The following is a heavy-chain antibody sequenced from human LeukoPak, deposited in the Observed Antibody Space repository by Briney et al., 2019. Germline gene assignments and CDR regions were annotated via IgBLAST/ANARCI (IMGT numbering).Heavy chain of an antibody. CDR2: INPSGGST. CDR3: ARDLAPSIAARFYYGMDV. CDR1: GYTFTSYY. J-gene: IGHJ6*02. V-gene: IGHV1-46*01. D-gene: IGHD6-6*01. Sequence: GDSVKVSCKASGYTFTSYYMHWVRQAPGQGLEWMGIINPSGGSTSYAQKFQGRVTMTRDTSTSTVYMELSSLRSEDTAVYYCARDLAPSIAARFYYGMDVWGQGTTVTVSS.